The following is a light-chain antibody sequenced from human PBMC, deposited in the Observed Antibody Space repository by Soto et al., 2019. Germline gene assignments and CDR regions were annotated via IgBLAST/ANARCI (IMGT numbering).Light chain of an antibody. Sequence: PVLTQPPSASGTPGQRVTISFSGSSSNIGSNTVNWYQQLPGTAPKLPIYSNNQRPSGVPDRFSGSKSGSSASLAISGLKSEDEADYYCAAWDDSLNGFYVFGTGTKVTVL. CDR2: SNN. CDR3: AAWDDSLNGFYV. CDR1: SSNIGSNT. V-gene: IGLV1-44*01. J-gene: IGLJ1*01.